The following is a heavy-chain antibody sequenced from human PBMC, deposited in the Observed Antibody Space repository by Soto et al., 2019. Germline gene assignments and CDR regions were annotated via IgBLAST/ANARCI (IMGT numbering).Heavy chain of an antibody. Sequence: QVQLQESGPGLVKPSQTLSLTCTVSGGSISSGDYYWSWIRQPPGKGLEWIGYIYYSGSTYYNPSLKSRVPISVDTSKNPFPLKLSSVTAADTAVYYCARVETIFGVALPGWFDPWGQGTLVTVSS. D-gene: IGHD3-3*01. CDR2: IYYSGST. CDR3: ARVETIFGVALPGWFDP. V-gene: IGHV4-30-4*01. J-gene: IGHJ5*02. CDR1: GGSISSGDYY.